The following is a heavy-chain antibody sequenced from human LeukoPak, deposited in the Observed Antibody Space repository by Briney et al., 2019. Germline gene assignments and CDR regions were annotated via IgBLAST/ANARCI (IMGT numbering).Heavy chain of an antibody. Sequence: PSETLSLTGTVSGGSISSYYWSWIRQPPGKGLEWIGYIYYSGSTNYNPSLKSRVTISVDTSKNQFSLKLSSVTAADTAVYYCARGVYGDYGRAFDIWGQGTMVTVSS. CDR2: IYYSGST. V-gene: IGHV4-59*01. CDR3: ARGVYGDYGRAFDI. CDR1: GGSISSYY. J-gene: IGHJ3*02. D-gene: IGHD4-17*01.